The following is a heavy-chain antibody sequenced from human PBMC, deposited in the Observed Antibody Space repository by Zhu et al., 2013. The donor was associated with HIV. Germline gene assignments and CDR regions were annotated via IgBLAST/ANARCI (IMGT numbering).Heavy chain of an antibody. D-gene: IGHD5-12*01. CDR3: ARVFVEMATDNYYYGMDV. Sequence: QVQLVQSGAEVKKPGSSVKVSCKASGGTFSSYTISWVRQAPGQGLEWMGRIIPILGIANYAQKFQGRVTITADKSTSTAYMELSSLRSEDTAVYYCARVFVEMATDNYYYGMDVWGQGTTVTVSS. CDR1: GGTFSSYT. CDR2: IIPILGIA. J-gene: IGHJ6*02. V-gene: IGHV1-69*02.